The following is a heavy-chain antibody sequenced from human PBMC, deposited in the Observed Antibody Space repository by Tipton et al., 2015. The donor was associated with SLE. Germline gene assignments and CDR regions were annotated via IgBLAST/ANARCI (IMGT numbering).Heavy chain of an antibody. CDR3: ATWAAVGTHYYYYFMDV. Sequence: QSGAEVKKPGSSVKVSCKASGGTFSSYVISWVRQAPGQGLEWMGGIIPIFGTTNSAQKFQGRVTITADESTSTAYMELSSLRSEDTAVYYCATWAAVGTHYYYYFMDVWGQGTTVTVSS. CDR1: GGTFSSYV. CDR2: IIPIFGTT. J-gene: IGHJ6*02. V-gene: IGHV1-69*01. D-gene: IGHD6-13*01.